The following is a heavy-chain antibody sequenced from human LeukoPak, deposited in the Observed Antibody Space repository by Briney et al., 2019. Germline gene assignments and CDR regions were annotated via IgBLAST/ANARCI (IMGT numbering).Heavy chain of an antibody. J-gene: IGHJ4*02. Sequence: GGSLRLSCAASGFTFGTHAMTWVRQAPGKGLEWVSGMSGRGDTSYYADSVKGRFTVSRDNSKNTLFLQMNSLRAEDTAVYYCAKLAGIRVWFVYYFDYWGQGTLVTVS. CDR3: AKLAGIRVWFVYYFDY. CDR1: GFTFGTHA. V-gene: IGHV3-23*01. CDR2: MSGRGDTS. D-gene: IGHD6-19*01.